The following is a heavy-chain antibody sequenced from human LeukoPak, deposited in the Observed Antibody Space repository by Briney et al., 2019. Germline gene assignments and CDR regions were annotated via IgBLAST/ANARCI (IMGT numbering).Heavy chain of an antibody. D-gene: IGHD1-26*01. Sequence: ASVKVSCKASGYTFTGYYMHWVRQAPGQGLEWMGWINPNSGGTNYAQKFQGRVTMTRDTSISTAYMELSRLRSDDTAVYYCARDSGWELTGAFDIWGQGTMVTVSS. V-gene: IGHV1-2*02. CDR1: GYTFTGYY. CDR2: INPNSGGT. J-gene: IGHJ3*02. CDR3: ARDSGWELTGAFDI.